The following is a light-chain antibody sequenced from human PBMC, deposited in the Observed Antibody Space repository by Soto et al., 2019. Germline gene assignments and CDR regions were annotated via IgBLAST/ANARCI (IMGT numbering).Light chain of an antibody. CDR1: QSVSSY. CDR2: DAS. CDR3: QQRANWPLT. Sequence: EIVLTQSPATLSLSPGERATLSCRASQSVSSYFAWYQQKPGQAPRLLIYDASNKSTGITARFSGSGSGTDSTLTISSLEPEDFAVYYCQQRANWPLTFGQGTRVEIK. V-gene: IGKV3-11*01. J-gene: IGKJ1*01.